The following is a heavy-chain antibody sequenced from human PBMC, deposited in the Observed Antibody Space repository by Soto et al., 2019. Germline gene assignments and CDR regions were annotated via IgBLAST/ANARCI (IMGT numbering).Heavy chain of an antibody. CDR2: ISGSGGST. J-gene: IGHJ4*02. CDR1: GFTFSSYA. D-gene: IGHD3-10*01. CDR3: AKDYYGSGSYRRSAVGGSDY. V-gene: IGHV3-23*01. Sequence: GGSLRLSCAASGFTFSSYAMSWVRQAPGKGLEWVSAISGSGGSTYYADSVKGRFTISRDNSKNTLYLQMNSLRAEDTAVYYCAKDYYGSGSYRRSAVGGSDYWGQGTLVTVSS.